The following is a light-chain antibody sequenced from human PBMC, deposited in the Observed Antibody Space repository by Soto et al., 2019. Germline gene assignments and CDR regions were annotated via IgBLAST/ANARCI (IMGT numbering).Light chain of an antibody. CDR3: CSYARSSTYV. CDR1: SSDVGSYNL. CDR2: EVS. J-gene: IGLJ1*01. V-gene: IGLV2-23*02. Sequence: QSALTQPASVSGSPGQSITISCTGSSSDVGSYNLVSWYQQHPGKAPKLMIYEVSKRPSGVSNRFSGSKSGNTASLTISGLKAEDEADFYCCSYARSSTYVFGIGTKLTVL.